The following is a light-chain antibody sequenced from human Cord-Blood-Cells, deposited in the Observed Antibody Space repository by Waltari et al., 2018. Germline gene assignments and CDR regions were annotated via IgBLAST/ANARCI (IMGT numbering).Light chain of an antibody. V-gene: IGLV2-23*01. CDR3: CSYAGSSTWV. J-gene: IGLJ3*02. Sequence: QSALTQPASVSGSPGQSITISCTGTSSDVGSYNLVSWYQQHPGKAPKLMIYEGGKRPSGVSNRFSGSKSGNTASLTSSGLRAEDEADYYCCSYAGSSTWVFGGGTKLTVL. CDR1: SSDVGSYNL. CDR2: EGG.